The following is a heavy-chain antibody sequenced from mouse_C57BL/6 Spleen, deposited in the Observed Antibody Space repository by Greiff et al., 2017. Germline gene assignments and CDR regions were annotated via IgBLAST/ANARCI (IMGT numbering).Heavy chain of an antibody. D-gene: IGHD2-4*01. J-gene: IGHJ3*01. CDR2: INPNNGGT. CDR1: GYTFTDYY. V-gene: IGHV1-26*01. Sequence: VQLQQSGPELVKPGASVKISCKASGYTFTDYYMNWVKQSHGKSLEWIGDINPNNGGTSYNQKFKGKATLTVDKSSSTAYMELRRLTSEDSAVYYCARGGYDYDALFAYWGQGTLVTVSA. CDR3: ARGGYDYDALFAY.